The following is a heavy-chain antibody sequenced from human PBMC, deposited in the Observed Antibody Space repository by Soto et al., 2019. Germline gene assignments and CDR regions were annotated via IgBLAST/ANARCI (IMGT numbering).Heavy chain of an antibody. CDR1: GYTLSNYL. D-gene: IGHD3-9*01. V-gene: IGHV1-46*01. Sequence: GASEKVSCKASGYTLSNYLMYWVRQAPGQGLEWMRLINPSGGSTFYAPKFQGRVTMTRHTSMNTVYMELRSLRSDDTAVYYCARDVGHNGGAGYFDYWGHGTQVTVSS. J-gene: IGHJ4*01. CDR2: INPSGGST. CDR3: ARDVGHNGGAGYFDY.